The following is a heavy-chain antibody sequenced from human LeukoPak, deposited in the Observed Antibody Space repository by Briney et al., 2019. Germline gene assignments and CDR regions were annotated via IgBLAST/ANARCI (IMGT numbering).Heavy chain of an antibody. CDR3: VRDGNRGYDMDV. V-gene: IGHV3-48*01. J-gene: IGHJ6*02. D-gene: IGHD3-10*01. CDR1: GFTLRYYQ. Sequence: PGGSLRLSCATSGFTLRYYQMNWVRQAPGKGLEWVSYINVVNGAIYYADSVKGRFTISGDIATNSEYLQMNSLRAEDTALYYCVRDGNRGYDMDVWGQGTAVTVSS. CDR2: INVVNGAI.